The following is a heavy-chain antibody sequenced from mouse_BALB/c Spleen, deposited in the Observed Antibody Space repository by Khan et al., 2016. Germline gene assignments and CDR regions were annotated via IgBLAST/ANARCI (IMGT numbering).Heavy chain of an antibody. Sequence: VQLQESAAELARPGASMKMSCKASGYTFTPYTIHWVKQRPGQGLEWIGYINPSSGYTEYNQKFKDKSTLTTDKSSNTAYIQLSSLTSDDSAVSYWARGGFDGYSAWFAYWGQGTLVTVSA. CDR2: INPSSGYT. D-gene: IGHD2-3*01. CDR3: ARGGFDGYSAWFAY. J-gene: IGHJ3*01. V-gene: IGHV1-4*02. CDR1: GYTFTPYT.